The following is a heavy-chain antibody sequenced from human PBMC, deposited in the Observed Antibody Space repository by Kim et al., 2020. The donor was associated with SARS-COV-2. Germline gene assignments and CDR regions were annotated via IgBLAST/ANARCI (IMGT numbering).Heavy chain of an antibody. CDR1: GFTFSSYA. Sequence: GGSLRLSCAASGFTFSSYAMHWVRQAPGKGLEWVAVISYDGSNKYYADSVKGRFTISRDNSKNTLYLQMNSLRAEDTAVYYCAYGFWSGYHLGTATYFDYWSQGTLVTVSS. D-gene: IGHD3-3*01. CDR3: AYGFWSGYHLGTATYFDY. V-gene: IGHV3-30*04. CDR2: ISYDGSNK. J-gene: IGHJ4*02.